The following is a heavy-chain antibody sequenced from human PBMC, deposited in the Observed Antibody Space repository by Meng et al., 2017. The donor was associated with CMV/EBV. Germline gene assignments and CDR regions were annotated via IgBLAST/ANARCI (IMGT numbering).Heavy chain of an antibody. CDR2: INWNGDTT. CDR3: ARVPYQLLPTYYDYGMDV. Sequence: GESLKISCVASGFTFDDYGMSWVRQAPGKGLEWVSAINWNGDTTGYADSVKGRFTISRDNAKNSLYLQMNSLRDEDTALYYCARVPYQLLPTYYDYGMDVWGQGTTVTVSS. V-gene: IGHV3-20*04. J-gene: IGHJ6*02. CDR1: GFTFDDYG. D-gene: IGHD2-15*01.